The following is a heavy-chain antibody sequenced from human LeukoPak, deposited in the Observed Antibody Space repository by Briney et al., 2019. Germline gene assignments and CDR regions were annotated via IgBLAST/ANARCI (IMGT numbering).Heavy chain of an antibody. J-gene: IGHJ6*02. D-gene: IGHD2-2*01. CDR2: IIPIFGTA. V-gene: IGHV1-69*13. CDR3: ARGSDTSSSYYGMDV. CDR1: GGTFSSYA. Sequence: VASVTVSFTASGGTFSSYAISWVRQAPGQGLEWMGGIIPIFGTANYTQKFQGRVTITADESTSTAYMELSSLRSEDTAVYYCARGSDTSSSYYGMDVWGQGTTVTVSS.